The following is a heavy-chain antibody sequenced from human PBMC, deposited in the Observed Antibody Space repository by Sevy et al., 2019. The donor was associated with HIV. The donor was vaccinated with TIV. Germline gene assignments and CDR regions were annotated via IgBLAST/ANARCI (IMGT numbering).Heavy chain of an antibody. V-gene: IGHV3-30-3*01. CDR3: ARGSDDYVWGSYRAVDY. CDR2: ISYDGSNK. J-gene: IGHJ4*02. CDR1: GFTFSSYA. Sequence: GGSLRLSCAASGFTFSSYAMHWVRQAPGKGLEWVAVISYDGSNKYYADSVKGRFIISRDNSKNTLYLQMNSLRAEDTAVYYCARGSDDYVWGSYRAVDYWGQGTLVTVSS. D-gene: IGHD3-16*02.